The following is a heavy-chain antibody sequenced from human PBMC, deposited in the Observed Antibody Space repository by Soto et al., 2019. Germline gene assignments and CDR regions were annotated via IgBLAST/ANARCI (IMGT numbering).Heavy chain of an antibody. CDR2: ISYDGSNK. V-gene: IGHV3-30-3*01. Sequence: QVQLVESGGGVVQPGRSLRLSCAASGFTFSSYAMHWVRQAPGKGLEWVAVISYDGSNKYYADSVKGRFTISRDNSKNTLYLQMNSRRADDTAVYYGASTRDVWGQGSTVTVSS. J-gene: IGHJ6*02. CDR3: ASTRDV. CDR1: GFTFSSYA.